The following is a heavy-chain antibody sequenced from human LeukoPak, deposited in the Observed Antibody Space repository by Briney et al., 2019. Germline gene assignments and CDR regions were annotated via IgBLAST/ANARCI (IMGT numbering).Heavy chain of an antibody. CDR2: ISGSGGST. CDR1: GFTFSSYA. V-gene: IGHV3-23*01. Sequence: GSLRLSCAASGFTFSSYAMSWVRPAPGKGLEWVSAISGSGGSTYYADSVKGRFTISGDNSKNTLYLQMNSLRAEDTAVYYCAKYRRLWLCDYWGQGTLVTVSS. CDR3: AKYRRLWLCDY. D-gene: IGHD2-21*01. J-gene: IGHJ4*02.